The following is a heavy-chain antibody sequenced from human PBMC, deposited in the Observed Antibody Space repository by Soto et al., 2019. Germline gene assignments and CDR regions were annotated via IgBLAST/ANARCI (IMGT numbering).Heavy chain of an antibody. CDR3: ARDSLGTSGWSVY. J-gene: IGHJ4*02. CDR1: GFTFDDYG. Sequence: PGGSLRLSCAASGFTFDDYGMTWVRQAPGKRLEWVSSINWNVGSTVYADSVKGRFTISRDNAKYSLYLQMNSLRVVDTALYYCARDSLGTSGWSVYSGQGTLVTVSS. V-gene: IGHV3-20*04. D-gene: IGHD6-19*01. CDR2: INWNVGST.